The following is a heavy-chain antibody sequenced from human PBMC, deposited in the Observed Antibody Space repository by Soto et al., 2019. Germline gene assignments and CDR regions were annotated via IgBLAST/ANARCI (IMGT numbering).Heavy chain of an antibody. J-gene: IGHJ6*02. V-gene: IGHV1-69*13. D-gene: IGHD1-26*01. CDR3: ARIYYSGSYSSYYYYGMDV. CDR2: IIPIFGTA. CDR1: GGTFSSYA. Sequence: SVKVSCKASGGTFSSYAISWVRQAPGQGLEWMGGIIPIFGTANYAQKFQGRVTITADESTSTAYMELSSLRSEDTAVYYCARIYYSGSYSSYYYYGMDVWGQGTTVTVSS.